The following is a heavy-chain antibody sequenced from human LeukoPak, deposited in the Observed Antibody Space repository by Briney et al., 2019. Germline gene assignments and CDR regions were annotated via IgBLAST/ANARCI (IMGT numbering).Heavy chain of an antibody. CDR2: IYYSGST. D-gene: IGHD3-10*01. CDR3: ARDRNYGSGNLFDY. V-gene: IGHV4-59*12. CDR1: GGSISSYY. Sequence: PSETLSLTCTVSGGSISSYYWSWIRQPPGKGLEWIGYIYYSGSTYYNPSLKSRVTMSVDTSKNQFSLKLTSVTAADTAVYYCARDRNYGSGNLFDYWGQGTLVTVPS. J-gene: IGHJ4*02.